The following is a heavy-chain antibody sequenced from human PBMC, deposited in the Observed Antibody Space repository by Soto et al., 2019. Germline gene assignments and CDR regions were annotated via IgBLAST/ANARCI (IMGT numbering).Heavy chain of an antibody. CDR2: FDPEDGET. D-gene: IGHD1-7*01. CDR1: GYTLTELS. J-gene: IGHJ5*02. Sequence: ASVKVSCTVSGYTLTELSMHWVRQAPGKGLEWMGGFDPEDGETIYAQKFQGRVTMTEDTSTDTAYMELSSLRSEDTAVYYCATVITGTTGSRFDPWGQGTLVTVSS. CDR3: ATVITGTTGSRFDP. V-gene: IGHV1-24*01.